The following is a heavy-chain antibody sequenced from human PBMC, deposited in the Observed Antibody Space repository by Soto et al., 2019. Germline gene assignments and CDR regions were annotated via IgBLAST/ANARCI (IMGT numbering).Heavy chain of an antibody. D-gene: IGHD1-26*01. V-gene: IGHV3-33*01. CDR1: GFVFSDYV. J-gene: IGHJ4*02. CDR3: ARDQGGQSGNFIFDN. Sequence: SLRLSCAASGFVFSDYVIHWVRQAPGRGLDWVAGIWYHGRDIFYTDSVKDRFTISRDNSKNMLYLQMNSLRAEDTAVYYCARDQGGQSGNFIFDNWGQGTLVTVSS. CDR2: IWYHGRDI.